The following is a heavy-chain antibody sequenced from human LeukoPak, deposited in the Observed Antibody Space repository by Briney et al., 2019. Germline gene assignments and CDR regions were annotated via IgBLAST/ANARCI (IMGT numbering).Heavy chain of an antibody. J-gene: IGHJ1*01. V-gene: IGHV3-48*01. CDR2: ISGRGTTI. D-gene: IGHD1-26*01. Sequence: GGSLRLSCAVSGFPFSSYSMNWVRQSPGTGLEWVSYISGRGTTIFYADSVKGRFTISRDNAKSSLYLQMNSLRAEDTAVYYCARDWEWELLYFQHWGQGTLVTVSS. CDR1: GFPFSSYS. CDR3: ARDWEWELLYFQH.